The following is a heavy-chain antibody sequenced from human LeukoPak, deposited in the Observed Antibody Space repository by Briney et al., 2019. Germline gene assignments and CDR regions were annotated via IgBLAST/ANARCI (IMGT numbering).Heavy chain of an antibody. CDR1: GYTFTGYY. CDR3: ARAVCSGGSCYPDPPSVDF. J-gene: IGHJ4*02. CDR2: INPNTGGT. V-gene: IGHV1-2*02. D-gene: IGHD2-15*01. Sequence: ASVKVSCKASGYTFTGYYMHWVRQAPGQGLEWMGWINPNTGGTNYAQNFQGRVTMTRDTSISTAYMELSRLRSDDTAVYYCARAVCSGGSCYPDPPSVDFWGQGTLVTVSS.